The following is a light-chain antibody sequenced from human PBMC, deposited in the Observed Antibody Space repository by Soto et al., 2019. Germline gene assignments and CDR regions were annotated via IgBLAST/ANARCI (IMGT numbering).Light chain of an antibody. Sequence: EIVMTKSPATMSVSPGERATLSCRASLSVSSNLAWYQQQPGQAPSLLLYGASTRATGIPARFSGSGSGTEFTLTISSLQSEDCAVYYCQHYNNGWTFGQGTKVEIK. V-gene: IGKV3-15*01. CDR1: LSVSSN. J-gene: IGKJ1*01. CDR2: GAS. CDR3: QHYNNGWT.